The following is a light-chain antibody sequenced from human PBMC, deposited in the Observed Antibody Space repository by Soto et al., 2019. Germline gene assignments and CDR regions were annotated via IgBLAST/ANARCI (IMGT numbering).Light chain of an antibody. Sequence: DTQKTQYPSTLCGSVGDSDTITSQASQTIISWLAWYQQKPGKANKLLIYKASTLKSGVPSRFSGSGSGTEFTLTISSLQPDDFATYYCQHYNSYSEAFGQGTMVDIK. V-gene: IGKV1-5*03. CDR2: KAS. CDR1: QTIISW. J-gene: IGKJ1*01. CDR3: QHYNSYSEA.